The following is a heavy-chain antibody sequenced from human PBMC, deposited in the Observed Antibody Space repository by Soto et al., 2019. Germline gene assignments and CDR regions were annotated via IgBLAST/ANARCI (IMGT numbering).Heavy chain of an antibody. V-gene: IGHV2-5*02. J-gene: IGHJ4*02. CDR3: AHRFDWYYFNY. CDR2: IYLDDDK. CDR1: GFSLSTSEVG. D-gene: IGHD3-9*01. Sequence: SGPTLVNPTQTLTLTCTFSGFSLSTSEVGVGWNRQPPGKALEWLALIYLDDDKRYSPSLKNRLTITKDTSKNQVVLTMTNMDPVDTATYYCAHRFDWYYFNYWGQGALVTVS.